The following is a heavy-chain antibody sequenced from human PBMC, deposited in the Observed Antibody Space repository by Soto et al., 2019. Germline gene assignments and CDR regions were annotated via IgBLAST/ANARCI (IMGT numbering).Heavy chain of an antibody. V-gene: IGHV4-4*07. J-gene: IGHJ6*02. CDR1: CDSIITFY. CDR3: AREVKQRLGYYYIGLDV. CDR2: FSLSGDT. D-gene: IGHD6-25*01. Sequence: SETLSLTCAVSCDSIITFYWNWFRQPAGGGLEWIGRFSLSGDTDYNPSLRSRLTMSFDTSKSQFSLSLTSVTAADTAVYYCAREVKQRLGYYYIGLDVWGQGTTVTVSS.